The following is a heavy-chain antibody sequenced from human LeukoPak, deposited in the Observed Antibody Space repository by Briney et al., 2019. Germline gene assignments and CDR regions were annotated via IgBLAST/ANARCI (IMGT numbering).Heavy chain of an antibody. J-gene: IGHJ4*02. D-gene: IGHD5-24*01. Sequence: GGSLRLSCAASGFTFSSYAMSWVRQTPGKGLEWVSAISDNGGSTYYADSVKGRFTISRDSSRNTLYLQMNSLRVEDTAVYYCAKGGWLQSRGFDYWGQGTLVTVSS. CDR2: ISDNGGST. CDR3: AKGGWLQSRGFDY. CDR1: GFTFSSYA. V-gene: IGHV3-23*01.